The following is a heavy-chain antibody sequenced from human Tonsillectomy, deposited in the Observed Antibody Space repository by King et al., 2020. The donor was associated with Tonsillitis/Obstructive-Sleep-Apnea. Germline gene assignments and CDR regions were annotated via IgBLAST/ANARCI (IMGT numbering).Heavy chain of an antibody. CDR1: GVTFSSYA. D-gene: IGHD3-22*01. Sequence: QLVQSGGGVVQPGRSLRLSCAASGVTFSSYAIHWVRQAPGKGLEWVAVISYDGSNTYYADSVKGRFTISRDNSKNTLDLQMNSLRAEDTAVYYCAREGIYDSSGYSDVFDFWGQGTMVTVSS. CDR2: ISYDGSNT. V-gene: IGHV3-30*04. CDR3: AREGIYDSSGYSDVFDF. J-gene: IGHJ3*01.